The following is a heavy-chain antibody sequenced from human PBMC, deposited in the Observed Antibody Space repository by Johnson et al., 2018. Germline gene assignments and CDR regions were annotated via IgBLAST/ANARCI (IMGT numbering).Heavy chain of an antibody. D-gene: IGHD2-2*01. CDR3: ARDHFCMSTNCYWDAFDM. Sequence: QVQLQESGPGLVKPSETLSLICTVSGGSISGYHWSWIRQPPGKGLEWIAFISHTGSTNYNPSLKSRVTITLETSKNQFSLKLSSVTAADTAVYFCARDHFCMSTNCYWDAFDMWGLGTMVTVSS. CDR1: GGSISGYH. V-gene: IGHV4-59*01. CDR2: ISHTGST. J-gene: IGHJ3*02.